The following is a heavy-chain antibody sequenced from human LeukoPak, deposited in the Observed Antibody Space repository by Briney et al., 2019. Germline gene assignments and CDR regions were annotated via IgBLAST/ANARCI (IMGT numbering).Heavy chain of an antibody. CDR3: AREGRGSYYLDY. V-gene: IGHV3-66*01. D-gene: IGHD1-26*01. J-gene: IGHJ4*02. CDR1: GFTGSSNY. Sequence: PGGSLRLSCAASGFTGSSNYMSWVRQAPGKGLEGVSVVYSGGSTFYADSGKGRFTISRDNSKNTLYIQMNSLRVDDTAVYYCAREGRGSYYLDYLGQGTLVTVSS. CDR2: VYSGGST.